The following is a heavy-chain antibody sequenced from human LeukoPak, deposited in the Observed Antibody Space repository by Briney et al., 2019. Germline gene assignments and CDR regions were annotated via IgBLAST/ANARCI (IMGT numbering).Heavy chain of an antibody. J-gene: IGHJ3*02. Sequence: SETLSLTCAVSGESFSDYQWNWIRQSPGKGLEWLGEISHSGATTYNPSLKSRVTISVDKSKNQFSLKLSSVTAADTAVYYCARDPYIAARVYAFDIWGQGTMVTVSS. V-gene: IGHV4-34*01. CDR1: GESFSDYQ. D-gene: IGHD6-13*01. CDR2: ISHSGAT. CDR3: ARDPYIAARVYAFDI.